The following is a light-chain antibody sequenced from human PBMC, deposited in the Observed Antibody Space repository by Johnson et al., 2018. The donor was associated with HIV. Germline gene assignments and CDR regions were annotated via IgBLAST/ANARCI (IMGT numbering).Light chain of an antibody. CDR1: NSNIGNNY. V-gene: IGLV1-51*02. J-gene: IGLJ1*01. CDR2: EST. Sequence: QSVLTQPPSVSAAPGQKVTISCSGSNSNIGNNYVSWYQQLPGTAPKLLIYESTNRPSGTPDRFSGSKSGTSATLGISGLQTGDEADYYCGTWDSRLNVYLFGTGTKVTVL. CDR3: GTWDSRLNVYL.